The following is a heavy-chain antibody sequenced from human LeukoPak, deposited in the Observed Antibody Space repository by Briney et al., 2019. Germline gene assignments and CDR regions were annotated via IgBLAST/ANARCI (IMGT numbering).Heavy chain of an antibody. D-gene: IGHD3-22*01. CDR3: ARSNYYDSSGYYYFFDY. J-gene: IGHJ4*02. Sequence: GGSLRLSCAASGFTFSSYSMNWVRQAPGKGLEWVSYISSSSSTIYYADSVKGRFTISRDNAKNSLYLQMNSLRDEDTAVYYCARSNYYDSSGYYYFFDYWGQGTLVTVSS. V-gene: IGHV3-48*02. CDR2: ISSSSSTI. CDR1: GFTFSSYS.